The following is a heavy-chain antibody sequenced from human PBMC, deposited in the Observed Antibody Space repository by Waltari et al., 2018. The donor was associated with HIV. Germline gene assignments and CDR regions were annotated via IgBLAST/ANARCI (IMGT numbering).Heavy chain of an antibody. V-gene: IGHV3-72*01. Sequence: EVQVVESGGGLVQPGGSLRLSCAAPGFTCSDHYMYWVREAPGKGLEWVGRTRNKLNGYTTEYAASVKGRFTISRDDSKNSLSLQMNSLKTEDTAVYYCARGRAGKSSYYYYCMDVWGKGTTVTVSS. D-gene: IGHD1-1*01. CDR3: ARGRAGKSSYYYYCMDV. CDR1: GFTCSDHY. J-gene: IGHJ6*03. CDR2: TRNKLNGYTT.